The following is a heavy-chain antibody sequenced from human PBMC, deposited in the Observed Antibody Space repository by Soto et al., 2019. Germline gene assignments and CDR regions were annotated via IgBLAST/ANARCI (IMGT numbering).Heavy chain of an antibody. J-gene: IGHJ5*02. CDR2: INYSGST. Sequence: SETLCLRWSVSGGSSGGSGCFWGWIRQPPGKGLEWIGTINYSGSTYYSTSLKSRVTMSVDKSKNQFSLKLSSVTAADTAAYHCARQPFYFQSPGHTPGWCDPWGQGTLITVS. CDR1: GGSSGGSGCF. CDR3: ARQPFYFQSPGHTPGWCDP. V-gene: IGHV4-39*01. D-gene: IGHD2-8*02.